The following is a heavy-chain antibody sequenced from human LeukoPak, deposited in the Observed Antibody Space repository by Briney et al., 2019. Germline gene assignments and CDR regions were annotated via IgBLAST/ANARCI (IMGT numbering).Heavy chain of an antibody. V-gene: IGHV1-2*02. Sequence: GSVKVSCKASGYTFTDYYMHWVRQAPGQGLEWLGWIIPNSGVTNYAQKFQGRVTMTRDTSISTAYMELSRLRSDDTAVYYCAREYYDSSAYNQGAIDYWGQGTLVTVSS. CDR1: GYTFTDYY. CDR3: AREYYDSSAYNQGAIDY. J-gene: IGHJ4*02. CDR2: IIPNSGVT. D-gene: IGHD3-22*01.